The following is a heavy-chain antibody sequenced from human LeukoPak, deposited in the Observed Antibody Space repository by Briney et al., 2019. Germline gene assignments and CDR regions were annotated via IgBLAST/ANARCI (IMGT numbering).Heavy chain of an antibody. V-gene: IGHV4-59*01. CDR3: ARYSSGWYFDY. CDR1: GGSISSYY. D-gene: IGHD6-19*01. J-gene: IGHJ4*02. Sequence: SEALSLTCTVSGGSISSYYWSWIRQPPGKGLEWIGYIYYSGSTNYNPSLKSRVTISVDTSKNQFSLKLSSVTAADTAVYYCARYSSGWYFDYWGQGTLVTVSS. CDR2: IYYSGST.